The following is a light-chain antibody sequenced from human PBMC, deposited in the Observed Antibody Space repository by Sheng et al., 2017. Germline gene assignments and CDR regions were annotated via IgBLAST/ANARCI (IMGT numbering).Light chain of an antibody. Sequence: QSVLTQPPSVSAGPRQRVAISCSGGISNIGNNAVNWYQQFPGRAPKFFISSENPLASGVSDRFSVSKSGTSASLAISGLQSDDEADYYCASWDDNLNGLVFGGGTKVTVL. CDR3: ASWDDNLNGLV. J-gene: IGLJ2*01. V-gene: IGLV1-36*01. CDR1: ISNIGNNA. CDR2: SEN.